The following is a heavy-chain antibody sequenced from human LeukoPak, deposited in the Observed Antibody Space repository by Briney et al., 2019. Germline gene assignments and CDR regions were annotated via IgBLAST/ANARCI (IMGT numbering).Heavy chain of an antibody. J-gene: IGHJ5*02. CDR3: ARDRIQLDNWFDP. Sequence: ASVRVSCKASGYTFTSYYMHWVRQAPGQGLEWMGIINPSGGSTSYAQKFQGRVTMTRDMSTSTVYMELSSLRSEDTAVYYCARDRIQLDNWFDPWGQGTLVTVSS. CDR1: GYTFTSYY. CDR2: INPSGGST. D-gene: IGHD5-18*01. V-gene: IGHV1-46*01.